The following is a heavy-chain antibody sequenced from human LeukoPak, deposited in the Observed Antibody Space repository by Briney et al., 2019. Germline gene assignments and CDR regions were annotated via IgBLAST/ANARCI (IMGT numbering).Heavy chain of an antibody. CDR3: AKDSSSWYEVDY. CDR2: ISGSGGST. V-gene: IGHV3-23*01. CDR1: GFTFSSYA. D-gene: IGHD6-13*01. Sequence: GGSLRLSCAASGFTFSSYAMSWVPQAPGKGLEWVSAISGSGGSTYYADSVKGRFTISRDNSKNTLYLQMNSLRAEDTAVYYCAKDSSSWYEVDYWGQGTLVTVSS. J-gene: IGHJ4*02.